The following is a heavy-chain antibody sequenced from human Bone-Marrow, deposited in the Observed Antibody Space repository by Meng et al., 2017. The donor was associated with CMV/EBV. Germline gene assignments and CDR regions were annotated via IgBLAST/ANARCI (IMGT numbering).Heavy chain of an antibody. CDR2: IGTAGDT. V-gene: IGHV3-13*01. D-gene: IGHD1-26*01. CDR1: GFTFSSYD. J-gene: IGHJ6*02. CDR3: ARAIVGALGMDV. Sequence: GGSLRLSCAASGFTFSSYDMHWVRQATGKGLEWVSAIGTAGDTYYPGSVKGRFTTSRENAKNSLYLQMNSLRAGDTAVYYCARAIVGALGMDVWGQGTTVTVSS.